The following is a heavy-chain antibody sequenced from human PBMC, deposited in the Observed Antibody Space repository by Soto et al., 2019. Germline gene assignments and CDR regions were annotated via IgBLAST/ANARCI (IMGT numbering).Heavy chain of an antibody. V-gene: IGHV4-59*08. J-gene: IGHJ4*02. CDR2: IYYSGST. CDR3: ARRYGSAIDY. Sequence: QVQLQESGPGLVKPSETLSLTCTVSGGTISSWYWSWIRQPPGKGLEWIGYIYYSGSTNCNPSLXSRVXIXIDTSKNQFSLKLSSVTAADTAVYYCARRYGSAIDYWGQGTLVTVSS. CDR1: GGTISSWY. D-gene: IGHD1-26*01.